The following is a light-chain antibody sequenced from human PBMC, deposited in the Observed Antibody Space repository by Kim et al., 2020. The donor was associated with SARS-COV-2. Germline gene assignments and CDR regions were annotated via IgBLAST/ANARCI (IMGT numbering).Light chain of an antibody. Sequence: ELTQPPSASGTPGQRVTISCSGSSSNIGSNYVYWYQQLPGTAPKLLIYRNNQRPSGVPDRFSGSKSGTSASLAISGLRSEDEADYYCAAWDDSLSGVFGGGTQLTVL. J-gene: IGLJ2*01. V-gene: IGLV1-47*01. CDR1: SSNIGSNY. CDR3: AAWDDSLSGV. CDR2: RNN.